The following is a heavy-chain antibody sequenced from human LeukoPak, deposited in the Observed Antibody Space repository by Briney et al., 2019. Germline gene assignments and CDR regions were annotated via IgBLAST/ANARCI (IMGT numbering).Heavy chain of an antibody. CDR2: IYYRGST. V-gene: IGHV4-59*01. J-gene: IGHJ3*02. D-gene: IGHD3-22*01. Sequence: SETLSLTCTVSGASISSYYWSWIRQPPGKGLEWIGYIYYRGSTNYNPSLKSRVTISVDTSKNQFSLKLSSVTAADTAVYYCARDLVSYDSSGLDAFDIWGQGTMGTVSS. CDR1: GASISSYY. CDR3: ARDLVSYDSSGLDAFDI.